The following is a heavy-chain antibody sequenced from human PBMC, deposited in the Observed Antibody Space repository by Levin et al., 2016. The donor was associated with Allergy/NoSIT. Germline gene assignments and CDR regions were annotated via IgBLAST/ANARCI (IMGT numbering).Heavy chain of an antibody. CDR1: GFTVSNNY. CDR3: ARVGSTYDISGYKL. V-gene: IGHV3-53*05. D-gene: IGHD3-22*01. Sequence: GGSLRLSCAASGFTVSNNYMSWVRQAPGKGLEWVSVIYGGGSTYYADSVKGRFTISRDNSKNTLYLQMNSLRSDDTAVYYCARVGSTYDISGYKLWGQGTMITVSS. CDR2: IYGGGST. J-gene: IGHJ3*01.